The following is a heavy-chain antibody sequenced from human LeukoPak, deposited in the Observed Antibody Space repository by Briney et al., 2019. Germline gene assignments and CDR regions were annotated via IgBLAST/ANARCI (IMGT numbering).Heavy chain of an antibody. Sequence: SETLSLTCTVSGGSISSGRYYWSWIRQPAGEGLEWVGRIYTSGSTNYNPSLKSRVTISVDTSKNQFSLKLSSVTAADTAVYYCARHSKPSANSSSWGTFDYWGQGTLVTVSS. V-gene: IGHV4-61*02. CDR3: ARHSKPSANSSSWGTFDY. CDR1: GGSISSGRYY. CDR2: IYTSGST. J-gene: IGHJ4*02. D-gene: IGHD6-13*01.